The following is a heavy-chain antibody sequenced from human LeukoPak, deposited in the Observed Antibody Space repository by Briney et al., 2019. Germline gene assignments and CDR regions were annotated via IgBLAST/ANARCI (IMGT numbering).Heavy chain of an antibody. CDR2: IYTSGST. CDR1: GGSISSYY. V-gene: IGHV4-4*07. CDR3: ARADYGDYVGDYYYYMDV. J-gene: IGHJ6*03. Sequence: SETLSLTCTVSGGSISSYYWSWIRQPAGKGLEWIGRIYTSGSTTYNPSLKSRVTMSVDTSKKQFSLKLRSVTAADAAVYYCARADYGDYVGDYYYYMDVWGKGTTVTISS. D-gene: IGHD4-17*01.